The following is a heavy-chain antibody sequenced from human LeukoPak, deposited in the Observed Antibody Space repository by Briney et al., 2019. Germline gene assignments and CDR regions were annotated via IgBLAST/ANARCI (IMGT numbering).Heavy chain of an antibody. J-gene: IGHJ4*02. V-gene: IGHV3-23*01. CDR3: AKELATERTPGVDS. Sequence: GGSLRLSCTASGFTFSSYSMSWVRQGPGTGLEWVSAISGSGDTTFYADSVKGRFTISRDNSKKTLYLQVNSLRAEDTAVYFCAKELATERTPGVDSWGQGTLVTVSS. D-gene: IGHD5-12*01. CDR1: GFTFSSYS. CDR2: ISGSGDTT.